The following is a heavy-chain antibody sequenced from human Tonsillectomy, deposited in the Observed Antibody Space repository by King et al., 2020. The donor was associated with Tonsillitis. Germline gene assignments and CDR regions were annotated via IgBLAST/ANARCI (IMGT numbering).Heavy chain of an antibody. CDR2: VRYDGNGK. CDR1: GFSFRTYG. D-gene: IGHD7-27*01. Sequence: VQLVESGGGVVQPGGSLRLSCAASGFSFRTYGMHWVRQAPGKGLEWVAFVRYDGNGKSYADSVKGRFTISRDNSKNTLFLQMNSLRVEDTAVYFCAKGGGETGDVWYFDIWGRGTLVTVSS. CDR3: AKGGGETGDVWYFDI. V-gene: IGHV3-30*02. J-gene: IGHJ2*01.